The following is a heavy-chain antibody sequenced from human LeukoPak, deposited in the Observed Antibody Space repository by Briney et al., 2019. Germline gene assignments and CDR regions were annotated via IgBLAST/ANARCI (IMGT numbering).Heavy chain of an antibody. V-gene: IGHV4-59*01. CDR1: GGSISSYY. Sequence: SETLSLTCTVSGGSISSYYWSWIRQPPGKGLEWIGYIYYSGSTNYNPSLKSRVTISVDTSKNQFSLKLSSVTAADTAVYYCARVVYEYCSSTSCYAFAFDIWGQGTMVTVSS. J-gene: IGHJ3*02. CDR2: IYYSGST. CDR3: ARVVYEYCSSTSCYAFAFDI. D-gene: IGHD2-2*01.